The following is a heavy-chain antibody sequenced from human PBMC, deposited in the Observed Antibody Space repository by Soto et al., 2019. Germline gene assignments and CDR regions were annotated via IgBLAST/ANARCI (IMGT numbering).Heavy chain of an antibody. Sequence: SETLSLTCAVSGGSISSSNWWSWVRQPPGKGLEWIGEIYHSGSTNYNPSLKSRVTISVDKSKNRFSLKLSSVTAADTAVYYCARGSYDSSGYSHFDYWGQGTLVTVSS. J-gene: IGHJ4*02. D-gene: IGHD3-22*01. CDR2: IYHSGST. V-gene: IGHV4-4*02. CDR1: GGSISSSNW. CDR3: ARGSYDSSGYSHFDY.